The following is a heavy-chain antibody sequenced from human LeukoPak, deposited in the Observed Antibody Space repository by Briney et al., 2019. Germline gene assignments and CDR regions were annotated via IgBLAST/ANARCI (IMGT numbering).Heavy chain of an antibody. CDR2: ISSSSSYI. J-gene: IGHJ4*02. Sequence: KPGGSLRLSCAASGFTFSSYSMNWVRQAPGKGLEWVSSISSSSSYIYYADSVKGRFTISRDNAKNSPYLQMNSLRAEDTAVYYCARDLNITGTSDYWGQGTLVTVSS. V-gene: IGHV3-21*01. CDR1: GFTFSSYS. CDR3: ARDLNITGTSDY. D-gene: IGHD1-7*01.